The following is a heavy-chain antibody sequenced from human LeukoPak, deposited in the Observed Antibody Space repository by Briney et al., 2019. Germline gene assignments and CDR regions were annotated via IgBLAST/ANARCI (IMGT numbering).Heavy chain of an antibody. CDR3: ARQGVYSSSWPN. V-gene: IGHV5-51*01. CDR1: GSIFISSW. CDR2: IDPADAET. J-gene: IGHJ4*02. Sequence: PGASLQISGEGSGSIFISSWSGGGRQLPGKGREWMGIIDPADAETRYSPSFKGQVTISADKSISTAYLQWSSLKASDTAMYYCARQGVYSSSWPNWGQGTLVTVSS. D-gene: IGHD6-13*01.